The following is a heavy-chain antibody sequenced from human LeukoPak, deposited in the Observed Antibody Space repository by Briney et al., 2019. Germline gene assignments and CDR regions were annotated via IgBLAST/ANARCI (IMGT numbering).Heavy chain of an antibody. V-gene: IGHV4-39*07. D-gene: IGHD3-9*01. Sequence: SETLSLTCTVSGGSISSSSYYWGWIRQPPGKGLEWIGSIYYSGSTYYNPSLKSRVTISVDTSKNQFSLKLSSVTAADTAVYYCAAVPFDWHSRDAFDIWGQGTMVTVSS. CDR3: AAVPFDWHSRDAFDI. CDR2: IYYSGST. J-gene: IGHJ3*02. CDR1: GGSISSSSYY.